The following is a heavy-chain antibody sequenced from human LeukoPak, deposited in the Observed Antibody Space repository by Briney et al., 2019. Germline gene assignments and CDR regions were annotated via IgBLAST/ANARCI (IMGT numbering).Heavy chain of an antibody. V-gene: IGHV3-7*01. J-gene: IGHJ3*02. Sequence: PGGSPRLSCAASGFTFSSYWMSWVRQAPGKGLEWVANIKQDGSEKYYVDSVKGRFTISRDNAKNSLYLQMNSLRAEDTAVYYCARDHTIFGSAFDIWGQGTMVTVSS. CDR3: ARDHTIFGSAFDI. CDR2: IKQDGSEK. D-gene: IGHD3-3*01. CDR1: GFTFSSYW.